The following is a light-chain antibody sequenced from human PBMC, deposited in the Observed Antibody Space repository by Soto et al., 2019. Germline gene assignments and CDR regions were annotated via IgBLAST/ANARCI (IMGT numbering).Light chain of an antibody. V-gene: IGLV2-14*01. J-gene: IGLJ1*01. CDR2: EVS. CDR3: TSYEGGGKYV. Sequence: LTQPASVSGSPGQSVTISCTGTSSDVGAYNLVSWYQQYPGKAPKLMIYEVSNRPSGVSNRFSGSKSGNTASLTISGLQAEDEADSYCRTSYEGGGKYVFGTGTKVTVL. CDR1: SSDVGAYNL.